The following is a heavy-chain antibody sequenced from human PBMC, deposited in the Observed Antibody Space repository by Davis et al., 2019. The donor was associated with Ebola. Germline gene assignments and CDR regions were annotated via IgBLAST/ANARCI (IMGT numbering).Heavy chain of an antibody. CDR2: IYYSGST. D-gene: IGHD3-10*01. V-gene: IGHV4-61*08. CDR3: ARDLGSRADY. Sequence: MPGGSLRLSCTVSGGSISSGGYYWSWIRQHPGKGLEWIGYIYYSGSTNYNPSLKSRVTISVDTSKNQFSLKLSSVTAADTAVYYCARDLGSRADYWGQGTLVTVSS. J-gene: IGHJ4*02. CDR1: GGSISSGGYY.